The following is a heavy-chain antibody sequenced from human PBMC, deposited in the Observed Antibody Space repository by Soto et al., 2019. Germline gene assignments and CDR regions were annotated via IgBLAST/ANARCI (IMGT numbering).Heavy chain of an antibody. CDR3: AKDNSRRYYDSSGSDL. Sequence: GGSLRLSCAASGFTFSSYGMHWVRQAPGKGLEWVAVISYDGSNKYYADSVKGRFTISRDNSKNTLYLQMNSLRAEDTAVYYCAKDNSRRYYDSSGSDLWGRGTLVTVSS. D-gene: IGHD3-22*01. CDR2: ISYDGSNK. CDR1: GFTFSSYG. V-gene: IGHV3-30*18. J-gene: IGHJ2*01.